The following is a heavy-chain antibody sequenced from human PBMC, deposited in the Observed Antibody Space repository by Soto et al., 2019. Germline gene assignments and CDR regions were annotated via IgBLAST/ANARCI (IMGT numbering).Heavy chain of an antibody. V-gene: IGHV4-59*01. CDR2: IYYSGST. J-gene: IGHJ6*02. Sequence: SETLSLTCTVSGGSISSYYWSWIRQPPGKGLEWIGYIYYSGSTNYNPSLKSRVTISVDTSKNQFSLKLSSVTAADTAVYYCARDSRGFIAAAPNYYYYGMDVWGQGTTVTVSS. D-gene: IGHD6-13*01. CDR3: ARDSRGFIAAAPNYYYYGMDV. CDR1: GGSISSYY.